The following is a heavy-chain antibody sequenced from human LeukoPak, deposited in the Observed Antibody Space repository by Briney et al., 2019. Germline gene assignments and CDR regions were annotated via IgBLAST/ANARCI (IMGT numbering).Heavy chain of an antibody. Sequence: SETLSLTCTVSGGSISSYYWSWIRQPPGKGLEWIGYIYYSGSTNYNPSLKSRVTISVDTSKNQFSLKLSSVTAADTAVYYCARGPYSSSSPFDYWGQGTLVTVSS. CDR3: ARGPYSSSSPFDY. V-gene: IGHV4-59*08. CDR2: IYYSGST. CDR1: GGSISSYY. J-gene: IGHJ4*02. D-gene: IGHD6-6*01.